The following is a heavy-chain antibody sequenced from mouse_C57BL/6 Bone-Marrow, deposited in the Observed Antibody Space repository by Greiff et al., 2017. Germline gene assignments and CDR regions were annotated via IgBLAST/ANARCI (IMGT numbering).Heavy chain of an antibody. CDR1: GFNIKDDY. D-gene: IGHD1-1*01. V-gene: IGHV14-4*01. CDR3: TTGNYGSSSGY. Sequence: EVLLQQSGAELVRPGASVKLSCTASGFNIKDDYMHWVKQRPEQGLEWIGWIDPENGDTEYASKFQGKATITADTSSNTGYLQLSSLTSEDTAVYYCTTGNYGSSSGYWGQGTTLTVSS. CDR2: IDPENGDT. J-gene: IGHJ2*01.